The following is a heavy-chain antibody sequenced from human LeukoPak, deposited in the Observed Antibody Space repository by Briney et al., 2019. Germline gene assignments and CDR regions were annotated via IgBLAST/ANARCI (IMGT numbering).Heavy chain of an antibody. CDR3: ARDDIGWGYCSSTSCSGFDY. CDR2: RGAYYGST. V-gene: IGHV1-18*04. CDR1: GYTFTSYD. D-gene: IGHD2-2*01. Sequence: ASVKVSYQPSGYTFTSYDIRWVRQAPGHGVECIVWRGAYYGSTNYPQKLQGRVTMTTNTSTSTAYVELRSLRSDDTAVYYGARDDIGWGYCSSTSCSGFDYWGQGTLVTVSS. J-gene: IGHJ4*02.